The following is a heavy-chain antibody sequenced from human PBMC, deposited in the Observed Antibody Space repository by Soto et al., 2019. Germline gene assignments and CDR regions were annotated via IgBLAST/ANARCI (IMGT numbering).Heavy chain of an antibody. CDR1: GFTFSSYA. CDR2: ISYDGSNK. D-gene: IGHD1-26*01. Sequence: GGSLRLSCAASGFTFSSYAMHWVRQAPGKGLEWVAVISYDGSNKYYADSVKGRFTISRDNSKNTLYLQMNSLRAEDTAVYYCARARSGSYYPYFDYWGQGTLVTVSS. CDR3: ARARSGSYYPYFDY. J-gene: IGHJ4*02. V-gene: IGHV3-30-3*01.